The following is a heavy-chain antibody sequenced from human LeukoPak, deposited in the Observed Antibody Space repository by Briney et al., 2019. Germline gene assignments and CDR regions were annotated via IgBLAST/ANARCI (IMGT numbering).Heavy chain of an antibody. CDR3: TTDQGRWELRNIDY. V-gene: IGHV3-15*01. Sequence: PGGSLRLSCAASGFTFSNAWMSWVRQAPGKGQEWVGRIKSKTDGGTTDYAAPVKGRFTIPRDDSKNTLYLQMNSLKTEDTAVYYCTTDQGRWELRNIDYWGQGTLVTVSS. CDR2: IKSKTDGGTT. J-gene: IGHJ4*02. CDR1: GFTFSNAW. D-gene: IGHD1-26*01.